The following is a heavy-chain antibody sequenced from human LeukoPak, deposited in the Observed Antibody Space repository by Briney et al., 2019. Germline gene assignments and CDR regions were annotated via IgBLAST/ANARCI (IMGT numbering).Heavy chain of an antibody. Sequence: ASVKVSCKASGYTFTGYYMHWVRQAPGQGLEWMGWINPNSGGTNYAQKFQGWVTMTRDTSISTAYMELSRLRSDDTAVYYCARVDRIAVAGALDYWGQGTLVTVSS. V-gene: IGHV1-2*04. CDR2: INPNSGGT. CDR1: GYTFTGYY. CDR3: ARVDRIAVAGALDY. J-gene: IGHJ4*02. D-gene: IGHD6-19*01.